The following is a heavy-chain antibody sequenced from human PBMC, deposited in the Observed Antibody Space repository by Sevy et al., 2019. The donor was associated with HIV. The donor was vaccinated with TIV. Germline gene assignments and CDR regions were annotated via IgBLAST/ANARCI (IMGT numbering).Heavy chain of an antibody. Sequence: GGSLRLSCAASGFTFSSYWMSWVRQAPGKGLEWVANIKQDGSEKYYVHSVKGRFTISRDNAKNSLYLQMNSLRAEDTAVYYCAREGVLGDSSGYYPVGMDVWGQGTTVTVSS. CDR2: IKQDGSEK. CDR1: GFTFSSYW. D-gene: IGHD3-22*01. CDR3: AREGVLGDSSGYYPVGMDV. J-gene: IGHJ6*02. V-gene: IGHV3-7*01.